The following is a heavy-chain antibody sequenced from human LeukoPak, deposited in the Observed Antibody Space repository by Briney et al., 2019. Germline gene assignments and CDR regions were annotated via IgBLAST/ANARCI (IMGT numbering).Heavy chain of an antibody. CDR1: GFTFSSCG. CDR3: AKNPMKVRYYFDY. Sequence: PGGSLRLSCAASGFTFSSCGMHWVRQAPGKGLEWVAVISYDGSNEFYADSVKGRFTISRDNSKNTLYLQMNSLRAEDTAVYYCAKNPMKVRYYFDYWGQGTLVTVSS. V-gene: IGHV3-30*18. D-gene: IGHD3-22*01. CDR2: ISYDGSNE. J-gene: IGHJ4*02.